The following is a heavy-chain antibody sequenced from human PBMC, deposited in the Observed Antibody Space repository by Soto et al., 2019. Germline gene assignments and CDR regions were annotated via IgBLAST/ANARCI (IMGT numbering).Heavy chain of an antibody. CDR1: GGSISSGGYS. J-gene: IGHJ4*02. CDR3: ARRIWTGALDY. CDR2: IYHSGST. Sequence: SETLSLTCAVSGGSISSGGYSWSWIRQPPGKGLEWIGYIYHSGSTYYNPSLKSRVTISVDRSKNQFSLKLSSVTAADTAVYYCARRIWTGALDYWGQGTLVTVSS. V-gene: IGHV4-30-2*01. D-gene: IGHD7-27*01.